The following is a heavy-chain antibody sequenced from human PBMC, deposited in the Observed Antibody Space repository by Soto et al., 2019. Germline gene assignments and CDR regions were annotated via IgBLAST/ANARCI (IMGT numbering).Heavy chain of an antibody. D-gene: IGHD3-22*01. J-gene: IGHJ4*02. CDR3: ARQRGGVYYDSSGYLYYFDY. CDR1: GGSISSSSYY. Sequence: LSLTCTVSGGSISSSSYYWGWIRQPPGKGLEWIGSIYYSGSTYYNPSLKSRVTISVDTSKNQFSLKLSSVTAADTAVYYCARQRGGVYYDSSGYLYYFDYWGQGTLVTVSS. V-gene: IGHV4-39*01. CDR2: IYYSGST.